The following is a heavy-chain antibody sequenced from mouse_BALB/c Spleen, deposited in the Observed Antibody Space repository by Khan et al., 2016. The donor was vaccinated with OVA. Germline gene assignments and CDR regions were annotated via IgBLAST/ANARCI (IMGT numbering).Heavy chain of an antibody. CDR2: IYYSGTV. V-gene: IGHV3-5*02. Sequence: EVQLQESGPGLVKPSQTVSLTCTVTGISITSGNYRWSWIRQFPGNKLEWIGNIYYSGTVTYNPSLTSRTTITRDTSQNRYFLEMNSVIAKNKGTYTCARAKGSLYWFFDVWGAGTTVTVSS. CDR3: ARAKGSLYWFFDV. J-gene: IGHJ1*01. D-gene: IGHD1-1*01. CDR1: GISITSGNYR.